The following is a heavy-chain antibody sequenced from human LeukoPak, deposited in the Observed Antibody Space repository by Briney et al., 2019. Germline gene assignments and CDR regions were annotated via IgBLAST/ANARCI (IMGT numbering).Heavy chain of an antibody. CDR3: ARLRPSIGAAGTFDY. CDR2: IYYSGST. J-gene: IGHJ4*02. V-gene: IGHV4-59*08. Sequence: SETLSLTCTVSGGSISSYYWSWIRQPPGKGLEWIGYIYYSGSTNYNPSLKSRVTISLDTSKNQFSLNLSTVTAADTAVYYCARLRPSIGAAGTFDYWGQGTLVTVSS. CDR1: GGSISSYY. D-gene: IGHD6-13*01.